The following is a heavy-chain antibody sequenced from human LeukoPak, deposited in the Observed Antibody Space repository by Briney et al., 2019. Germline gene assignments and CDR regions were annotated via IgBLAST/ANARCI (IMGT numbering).Heavy chain of an antibody. CDR2: ISGGGENT. Sequence: GGSLRLSCAASGFTFNIYGMSWVRQAPGKGLEWFSTISGGGENTHYADSVKGRFTVSRDNSKNTMYLQMNNLRGDDTALYYCTKDVGPGYDWFDPWGQGTQVTVSS. J-gene: IGHJ5*02. D-gene: IGHD1-1*01. V-gene: IGHV3-23*01. CDR1: GFTFNIYG. CDR3: TKDVGPGYDWFDP.